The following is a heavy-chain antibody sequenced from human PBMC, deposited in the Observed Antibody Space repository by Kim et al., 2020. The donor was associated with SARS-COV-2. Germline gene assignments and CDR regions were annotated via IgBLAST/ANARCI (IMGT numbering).Heavy chain of an antibody. CDR1: ALTFSNAW. CDR3: TTKNGWLQSTDF. J-gene: IGHJ4*02. V-gene: IGHV3-15*01. CDR2: IKSKTDGGTT. D-gene: IGHD5-12*01. Sequence: GGSLRLSCAGSALTFSNAWMTWVRQAPGKGLEWVGHIKSKTDGGTTDYAAPLKGRFTISRDDSKNMLYLQMSSLKTEDTAVYYCTTKNGWLQSTDFWGQG.